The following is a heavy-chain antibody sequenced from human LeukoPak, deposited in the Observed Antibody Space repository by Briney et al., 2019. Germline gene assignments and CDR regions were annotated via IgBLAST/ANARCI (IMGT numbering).Heavy chain of an antibody. Sequence: GGSLRLSFAAPGFTFSSYGMHWVRQAPGKGLEWVAVIWNDGSHEYYADSEKGRFTISRDNSRNTVYLQMKSLRAEDTAVYYCAKDATEYGDSHFDCWGQGTLVTVSS. CDR2: IWNDGSHE. D-gene: IGHD4-17*01. V-gene: IGHV3-33*06. CDR1: GFTFSSYG. CDR3: AKDATEYGDSHFDC. J-gene: IGHJ4*02.